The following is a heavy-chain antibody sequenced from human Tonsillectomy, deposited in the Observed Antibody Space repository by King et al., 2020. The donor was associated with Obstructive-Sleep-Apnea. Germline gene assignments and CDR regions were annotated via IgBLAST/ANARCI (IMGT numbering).Heavy chain of an antibody. CDR3: ARPPLMWTDYDQSWYFVL. Sequence: EVQLVESGGGLVQPGGSLRLSCAASGFTVSSNYMSWVRQAPGKGLEWVSVIYSGGTTYYADSVKGRFTISRDISNNTLYLQMNSLGAEDTAVYYCARPPLMWTDYDQSWYFVLWRRGPLVTVPS. CDR2: IYSGGTT. V-gene: IGHV3-66*04. D-gene: IGHD4-17*01. J-gene: IGHJ2*01. CDR1: GFTVSSNY.